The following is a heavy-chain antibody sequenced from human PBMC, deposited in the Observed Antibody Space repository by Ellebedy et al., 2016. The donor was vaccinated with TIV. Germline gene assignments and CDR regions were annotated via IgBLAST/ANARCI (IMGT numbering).Heavy chain of an antibody. CDR1: GFTFSNYW. CDR2: IKQDGSEK. V-gene: IGHV3-7*01. D-gene: IGHD6-19*01. Sequence: GGSLRLSCAASGFTFSNYWMSWVRQAPGKGLEWVANIKQDGSEKYYMDSMKGRFSISRDNAKNSLYVQMNSLRDEDTAVYYCARDQWLGRAYYFDSWGQGTLVTVSS. CDR3: ARDQWLGRAYYFDS. J-gene: IGHJ4*02.